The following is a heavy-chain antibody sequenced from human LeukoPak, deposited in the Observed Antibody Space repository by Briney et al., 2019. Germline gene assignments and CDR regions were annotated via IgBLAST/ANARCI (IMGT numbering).Heavy chain of an antibody. CDR3: ARHGYFDWLWSLEAFDI. Sequence: PSETLSLTCAVYGGSFSGYYWSWIRQPPGKGLEWIGEINHSGSTNYNPSLKSRVTISVDTSKNQFSLKLSSVTAADTAVYYCARHGYFDWLWSLEAFDIWGQGTMVTVSS. V-gene: IGHV4-34*01. CDR1: GGSFSGYY. J-gene: IGHJ3*02. D-gene: IGHD3-9*01. CDR2: INHSGST.